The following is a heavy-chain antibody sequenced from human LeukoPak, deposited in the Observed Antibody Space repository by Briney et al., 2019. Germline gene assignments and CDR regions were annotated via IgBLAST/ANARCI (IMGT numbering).Heavy chain of an antibody. V-gene: IGHV4-38-2*02. Sequence: PSETLSLTCTVSGYSISSGYYWGWIRQPPGKGLEWIGSIYHSGSTYYNPSLKSRVTISVDTSKNQFSLKLSSVTAADTAVYYCARDGPGEYYYGSGSYTYWGQGTLVTVSS. CDR2: IYHSGST. CDR3: ARDGPGEYYYGSGSYTY. D-gene: IGHD3-10*01. J-gene: IGHJ4*02. CDR1: GYSISSGYY.